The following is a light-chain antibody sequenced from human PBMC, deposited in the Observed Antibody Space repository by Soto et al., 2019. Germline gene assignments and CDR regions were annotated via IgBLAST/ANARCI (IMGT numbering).Light chain of an antibody. CDR1: SSDVGSYNY. CDR3: SSYTSSSTLL. V-gene: IGLV2-14*01. J-gene: IGLJ2*01. Sequence: QSALTQPASVSGSPGQSNTISCTGTSSDVGSYNYVSWYQQHPGKAPKLMIYEVSNRPSGVSNRFSGSKSGNTASLTISGLQAEDEADYYCSSYTSSSTLLFGGGTKVTVL. CDR2: EVS.